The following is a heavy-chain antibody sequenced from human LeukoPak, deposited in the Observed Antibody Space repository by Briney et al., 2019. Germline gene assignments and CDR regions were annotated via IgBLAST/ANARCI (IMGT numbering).Heavy chain of an antibody. CDR1: GYTFTSYG. V-gene: IGHV1-2*04. J-gene: IGHJ4*02. CDR2: INPNSGGT. D-gene: IGHD6-13*01. CDR3: ARGESSSWYRLFGY. Sequence: ASVKVSCKASGYTFTSYGISWVRQAPGQGLEWMGWINPNSGGTNYAQKFQGWVTMTRDTSISTAYMELSRLRSDDTAVYYCARGESSSWYRLFGYWGQGTLVTVSS.